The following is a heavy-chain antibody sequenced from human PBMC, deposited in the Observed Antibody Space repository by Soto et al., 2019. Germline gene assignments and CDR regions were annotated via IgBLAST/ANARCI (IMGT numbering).Heavy chain of an antibody. Sequence: GGSLRLSCVGSGFTLSTYSINWVRQAPGKGLEWVSSISSRSDIYHADSVKGRFTISRDNAKNSVSLQMNSLRAEDTAVYYCAREYTAWPLAYGLDVWGQGTTVTVYS. CDR2: ISSRSDI. V-gene: IGHV3-21*01. J-gene: IGHJ6*02. CDR1: GFTLSTYS. CDR3: AREYTAWPLAYGLDV. D-gene: IGHD2-2*02.